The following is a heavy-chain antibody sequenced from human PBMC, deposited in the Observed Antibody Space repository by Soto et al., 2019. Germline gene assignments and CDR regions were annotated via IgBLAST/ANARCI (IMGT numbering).Heavy chain of an antibody. CDR3: ARGWTTIAD. D-gene: IGHD5-12*01. Sequence: GGSLRLSCAASGFTFSNFYMSWVRQAPGKGLEWVANIKHDGSEKYYVDSVKGRFTISRDNAKNSLYLQMNSLRAEDTAVYYCARGWTTIADWGQGTLVTVSS. CDR1: GFTFSNFY. J-gene: IGHJ4*02. CDR2: IKHDGSEK. V-gene: IGHV3-7*01.